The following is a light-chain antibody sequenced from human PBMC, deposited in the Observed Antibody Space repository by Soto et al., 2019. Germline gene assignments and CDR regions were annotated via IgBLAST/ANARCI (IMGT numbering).Light chain of an antibody. CDR1: QSVSSSY. V-gene: IGKV3-20*01. CDR2: DAS. Sequence: ETVLTQSPGTLSLSPGERATLSCRASQSVSSSYLAWYQQKPGQAPRLLIYDASSRATGIPDRFSGSGSGIDFTLTISRLEPEDFAVYYWQQYVRSPPSWTFGQGTKVEIK. CDR3: QQYVRSPPSWT. J-gene: IGKJ1*01.